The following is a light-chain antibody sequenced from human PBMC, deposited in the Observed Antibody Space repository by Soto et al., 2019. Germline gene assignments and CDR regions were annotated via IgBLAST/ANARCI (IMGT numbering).Light chain of an antibody. J-gene: IGLJ2*01. Sequence: QAVVTQPPSASGSPGQSVTISCTGTSSDVGGYNFVSWYQQHPGKAPKLMIYEVSKRPSGVPDRFSGSKSGSTASLTVSGLQAEDEADYHCSSYAGAKVIFGGGTQLTVL. V-gene: IGLV2-8*01. CDR1: SSDVGGYNF. CDR2: EVS. CDR3: SSYAGAKVI.